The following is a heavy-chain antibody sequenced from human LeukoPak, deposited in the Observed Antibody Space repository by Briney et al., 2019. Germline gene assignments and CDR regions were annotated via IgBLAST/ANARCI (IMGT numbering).Heavy chain of an antibody. CDR2: IIPIFGTA. V-gene: IGHV1-69*05. CDR3: ARSPGVPAAMPNYYYYYYMDV. CDR1: GGTFSSYA. D-gene: IGHD2-2*01. J-gene: IGHJ6*03. Sequence: SVKVSCKASGGTFSSYAISWVRQAPGQGLEWMGGIIPIFGTANYAQKFQGRVTITTDESTSTAYMELSSLRSEDTAVYYCARSPGVPAAMPNYYYYYYMDVWGKGTTVTVSS.